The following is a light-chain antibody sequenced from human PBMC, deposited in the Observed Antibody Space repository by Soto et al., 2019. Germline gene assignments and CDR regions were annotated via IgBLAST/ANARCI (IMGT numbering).Light chain of an antibody. Sequence: QSALTQPASVSGSPGQSITISCTGTSSDVGGYNSVSWYQHHPGKVPKLMIYGVTNRPSGVSNRFSGSKSGNTASLTISGLQAEDEADYYCTSYTSTYTLIVGGGTKLTVL. V-gene: IGLV2-14*03. J-gene: IGLJ2*01. CDR3: TSYTSTYTLI. CDR2: GVT. CDR1: SSDVGGYNS.